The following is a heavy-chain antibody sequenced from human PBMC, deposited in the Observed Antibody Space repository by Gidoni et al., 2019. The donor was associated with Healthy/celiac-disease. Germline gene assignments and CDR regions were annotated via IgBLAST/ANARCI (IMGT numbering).Heavy chain of an antibody. CDR3: ARGMVVDYYYYYMDV. V-gene: IGHV3-48*01. D-gene: IGHD2-15*01. CDR1: GFTFSSYS. CDR2: ISSSSSTI. Sequence: EVQLVESGGGLVQPGGSLRLSCAASGFTFSSYSMNWVRQAPGKGLEWVSYISSSSSTIYYADSVKGRFTISRDNAKNSLYLQMNSLRAEDTAVYYCARGMVVDYYYYYMDVWGKGTTVTVSS. J-gene: IGHJ6*03.